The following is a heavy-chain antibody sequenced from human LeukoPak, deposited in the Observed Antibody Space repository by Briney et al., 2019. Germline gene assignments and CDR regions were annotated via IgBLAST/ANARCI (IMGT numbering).Heavy chain of an antibody. CDR1: GFTVITND. CDR2: ISGTGDST. V-gene: IGHV3-23*01. CDR3: AKGSSAVGGGLHADY. J-gene: IGHJ4*02. Sequence: GRSLRLSCAASGFTVITNDMTWVRQAPGKGLDWVSGISGTGDSTYYSDSVRGRFTISRDNSKNTVYLQMNSLRVEDTAVYYCAKGSSAVGGGLHADYWGQGTLVTVSS. D-gene: IGHD6-13*01.